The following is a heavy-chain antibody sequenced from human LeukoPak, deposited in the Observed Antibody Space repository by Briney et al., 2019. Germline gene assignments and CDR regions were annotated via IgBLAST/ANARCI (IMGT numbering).Heavy chain of an antibody. CDR2: IYCSGST. D-gene: IGHD3-22*01. CDR1: GGSISSYY. CDR3: ASYSYYYDSSGYFDY. V-gene: IGHV4-59*01. J-gene: IGHJ4*02. Sequence: SETLSLTCTVSGGSISSYYWSWIRQPPGKGLEWIGYIYCSGSTNYNPSLKSRVTISVDTSKNQFSLKLSSVTAADTAVYYCASYSYYYDSSGYFDYWGQGTLVTVSS.